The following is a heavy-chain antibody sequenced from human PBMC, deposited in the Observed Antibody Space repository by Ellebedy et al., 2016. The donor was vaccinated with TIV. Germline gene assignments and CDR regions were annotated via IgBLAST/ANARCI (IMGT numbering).Heavy chain of an antibody. CDR1: GFTFSNAW. D-gene: IGHD5-24*01. CDR2: IKSKTDGGTT. CDR3: TTEGERDGYNPDAFDI. Sequence: GESLKISXAASGFTFSNAWLSWVRQAPGKGLEWVGRIKSKTDGGTTDYAAPVKGRFTISRDDSKNTLYLQMNSLKTEDTAVYYCTTEGERDGYNPDAFDIWGQGTMVTVSS. J-gene: IGHJ3*02. V-gene: IGHV3-15*01.